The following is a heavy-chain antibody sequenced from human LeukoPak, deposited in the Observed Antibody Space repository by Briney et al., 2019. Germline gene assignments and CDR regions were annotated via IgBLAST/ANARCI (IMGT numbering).Heavy chain of an antibody. V-gene: IGHV4-34*01. Sequence: PSETLSLTCAVYGGSFSGYSWSWIRQPPGKGLEWIGEINHSGSTNYNPSLKSRVTISVDTSKNQFSLKLSSVTAADTAVYYCARVYRRNYYGSGAPFDYWGQGTLVTVSS. J-gene: IGHJ4*02. CDR3: ARVYRRNYYGSGAPFDY. D-gene: IGHD3-10*01. CDR2: INHSGST. CDR1: GGSFSGYS.